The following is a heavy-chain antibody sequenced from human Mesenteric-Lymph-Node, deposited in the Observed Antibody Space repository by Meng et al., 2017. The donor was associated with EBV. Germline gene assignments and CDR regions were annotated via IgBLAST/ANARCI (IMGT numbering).Heavy chain of an antibody. D-gene: IGHD3-10*01. Sequence: QVLQSGAVVHTPGSSGKVACKASGASFSSYAISVVRQAPGQGLDWMGWISGHNGNTNYAQKFQGRVTLTTDTSTSTAYMELRSLMSDDTAVYYCARVGYGINILDRWGQGTLVTVSS. J-gene: IGHJ1*01. CDR2: ISGHNGNT. CDR1: GASFSSYA. CDR3: ARVGYGINILDR. V-gene: IGHV1-18*01.